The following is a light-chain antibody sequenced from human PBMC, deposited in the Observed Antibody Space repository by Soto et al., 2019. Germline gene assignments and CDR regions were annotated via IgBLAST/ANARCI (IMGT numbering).Light chain of an antibody. V-gene: IGLV2-14*01. Sequence: QSALTQPRSVSGSPGQSITISCTGTSSDVGCYNYVSWYQQHPGKAPKLMISEVSNRPSGVSNRFSGSKSGNTASLTISGLQAEDEADYYCSSYTAGGPIFGTGTKVTVL. J-gene: IGLJ1*01. CDR2: EVS. CDR3: SSYTAGGPI. CDR1: SSDVGCYNY.